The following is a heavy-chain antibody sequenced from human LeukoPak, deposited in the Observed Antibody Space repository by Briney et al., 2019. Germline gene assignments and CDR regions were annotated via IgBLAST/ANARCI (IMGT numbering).Heavy chain of an antibody. CDR2: ISAYNGNT. Sequence: ASVKVSCKASGGTFSSYAISWVRQAPGQGLEWMGWISAYNGNTNYAQKLQGRVTMTTDTSTSTAYMELRSLRSDDTAVYYCARGAVKPYYYYYMDVWGKGTTVTVSS. D-gene: IGHD4-23*01. J-gene: IGHJ6*03. CDR3: ARGAVKPYYYYYMDV. V-gene: IGHV1-18*01. CDR1: GGTFSSYA.